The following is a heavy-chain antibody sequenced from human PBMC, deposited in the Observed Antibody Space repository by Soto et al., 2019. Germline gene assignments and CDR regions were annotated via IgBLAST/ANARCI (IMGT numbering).Heavy chain of an antibody. CDR2: ISSDGSNT. J-gene: IGHJ4*02. CDR1: GFTFSGYW. D-gene: IGHD2-2*01. V-gene: IGHV3-74*01. CDR3: ARVPNVRYCSSTSCYSSVRGDTHFDY. Sequence: GGSLRLSCAASGFTFSGYWMHWVRQAPGKGLVWVSRISSDGSNTSYADSVKGRFTISSDNAKNTLYLQMNSLRAEDTAVYYCARVPNVRYCSSTSCYSSVRGDTHFDYWGQGTLVTVSS.